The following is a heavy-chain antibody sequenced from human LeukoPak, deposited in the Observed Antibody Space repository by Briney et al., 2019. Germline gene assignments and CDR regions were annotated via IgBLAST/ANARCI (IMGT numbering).Heavy chain of an antibody. CDR1: GGTCSSYS. CDR3: ARVFDYGDYVGWYFDL. J-gene: IGHJ2*01. D-gene: IGHD4-17*01. CDR2: IIPIFGTA. V-gene: IGHV1-69*05. Sequence: SVKVSCKASGGTCSSYSISWVRQALGQGLEWMGRIIPIFGTANYAQKFQDRVTITTDESTSTAYMELSSLRYEDTAVYYCARVFDYGDYVGWYFDLWGRGTLVTVSS.